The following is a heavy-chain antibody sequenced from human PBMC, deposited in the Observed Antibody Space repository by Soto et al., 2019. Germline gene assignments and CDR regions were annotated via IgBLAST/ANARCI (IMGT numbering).Heavy chain of an antibody. D-gene: IGHD6-13*01. Sequence: SLTCTVSGDSISSYYWNWIRQPAGKGLEWIGRIDASGNSNYNPSLKSRVTMSVDTSKKQFSLKVTSVTAADTAVYYCARYSSNWFQTEGMDVWGQGTTVTVSS. J-gene: IGHJ6*02. CDR2: IDASGNS. CDR1: GDSISSYY. V-gene: IGHV4-4*07. CDR3: ARYSSNWFQTEGMDV.